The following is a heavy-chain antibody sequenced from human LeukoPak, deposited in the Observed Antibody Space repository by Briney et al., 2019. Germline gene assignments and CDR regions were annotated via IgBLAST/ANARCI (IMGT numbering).Heavy chain of an antibody. CDR1: GGSFSGYY. CDR2: INHSGST. CDR3: ARDFFALTKP. J-gene: IGHJ5*02. V-gene: IGHV4-34*01. D-gene: IGHD3-3*01. Sequence: PSETLSLTCAVYGGSFSGYYWSWIRQPPGKGLEWIGEINHSGSTNYNPSLKSRVTISVDTSKNQFSLKLSSVTAADTAVYYCARDFFALTKPWGQGTLVTVSS.